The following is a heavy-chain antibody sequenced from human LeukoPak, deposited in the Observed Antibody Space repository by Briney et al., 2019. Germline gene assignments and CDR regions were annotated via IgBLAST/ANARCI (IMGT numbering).Heavy chain of an antibody. Sequence: SETLSLTCTVSGYSISSGYYWGWIRQPPGKGLEWIGSIYHSGSTYYNPSLKSRVTISVDTSKNQFSLKLSSVTAADTAVYYCASPIDYGSGSYYENFDYWGQGTLVTVSS. V-gene: IGHV4-38-2*02. J-gene: IGHJ4*02. CDR1: GYSISSGYY. CDR2: IYHSGST. CDR3: ASPIDYGSGSYYENFDY. D-gene: IGHD3-10*01.